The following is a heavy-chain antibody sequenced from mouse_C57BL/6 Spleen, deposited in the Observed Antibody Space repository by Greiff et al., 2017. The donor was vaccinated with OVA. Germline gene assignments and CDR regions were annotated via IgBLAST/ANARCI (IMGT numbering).Heavy chain of an antibody. CDR1: GFTFSSYG. Sequence: DVKLVESGGDLVKPGGSLKLSCAASGFTFSSYGMYWVRQTPDKRLEWVATISSGGSYTYYPDSVKGRFTISRDNAKNTLYLQMSILMSEDTAMYYCASLMDYWGQGTSVTVSS. J-gene: IGHJ4*01. CDR2: ISSGGSYT. V-gene: IGHV5-6*02. CDR3: ASLMDY.